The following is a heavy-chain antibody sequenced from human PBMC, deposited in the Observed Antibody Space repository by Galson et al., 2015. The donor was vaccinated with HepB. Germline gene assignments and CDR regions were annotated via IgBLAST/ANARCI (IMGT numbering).Heavy chain of an antibody. CDR2: ISYDGAEK. V-gene: IGHV3-30-3*01. CDR3: VRGGFAEVEFYYGAMDV. J-gene: IGHJ6*02. Sequence: SLRLSCAGSGFTFNSYAIHWVRQAPGKGLEWVAVISYDGAEKDYADSVRGRFTISRDKSINKVFLQLKSLSPVDTGVYFCVRGGFAEVEFYYGAMDVWGQGTTVTVSS. CDR1: GFTFNSYA. D-gene: IGHD3-10*01.